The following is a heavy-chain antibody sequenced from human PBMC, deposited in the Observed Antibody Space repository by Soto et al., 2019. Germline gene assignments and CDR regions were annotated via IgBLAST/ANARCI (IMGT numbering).Heavy chain of an antibody. CDR2: IIPTFGTA. V-gene: IGHV1-69*01. CDR3: ARTQGAEFQLLYAFDI. Sequence: QVQLVQSGAEVRKPGSSVKVSCKASGGTFSTYAISWVRQAPGQGLEWMGGIIPTFGTAKYAQRFQGRFTITADGSTSTASMELTSLRSEDTALYFCARTQGAEFQLLYAFDIWGQGTMVTVSS. J-gene: IGHJ3*02. D-gene: IGHD2-2*01. CDR1: GGTFSTYA.